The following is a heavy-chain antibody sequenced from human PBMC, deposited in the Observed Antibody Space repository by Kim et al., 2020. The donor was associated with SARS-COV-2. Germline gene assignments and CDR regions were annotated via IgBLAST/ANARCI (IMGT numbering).Heavy chain of an antibody. D-gene: IGHD3-16*01. CDR3: ARSDIWAANDY. J-gene: IGHJ4*02. Sequence: TSYAPKFQGRVTMTRDPSTNTAYMELSSLRSDDTALYYCARSDIWAANDYWGQGTLVTVSS. CDR2: T. V-gene: IGHV1-2*02.